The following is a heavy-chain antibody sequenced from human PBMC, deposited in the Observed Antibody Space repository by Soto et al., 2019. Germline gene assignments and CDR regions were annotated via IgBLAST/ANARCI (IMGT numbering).Heavy chain of an antibody. Sequence: GGSLRLSCATSGFTFSDYDMNWVRQAPGQGLEWLSFITKTDSTIYYADSVKGRFTISRDNAKNSLYLQMNSLRDEDTAVYYCARVIMDVWGQGTTVTV. CDR1: GFTFSDYD. J-gene: IGHJ6*02. V-gene: IGHV3-48*02. CDR2: ITKTDSTI. CDR3: ARVIMDV.